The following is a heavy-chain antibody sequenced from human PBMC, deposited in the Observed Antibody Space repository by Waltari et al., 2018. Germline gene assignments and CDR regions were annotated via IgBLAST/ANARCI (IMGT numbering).Heavy chain of an antibody. V-gene: IGHV3-23*04. D-gene: IGHD1-7*01. J-gene: IGHJ6*03. CDR3: AKTHWDYGNYYYYYMDG. Sequence: EVQLVESGGGLVQPGGSLRLSCAASGFTFNSYAMNWVRQAPGEGPEWVSTISGNGVSRYYADSVEVRFTISRDNSRNTVYLQMSSLRAEDTAIYYCAKTHWDYGNYYYYYMDGWGNGTTVIVSS. CDR2: ISGNGVSR. CDR1: GFTFNSYA.